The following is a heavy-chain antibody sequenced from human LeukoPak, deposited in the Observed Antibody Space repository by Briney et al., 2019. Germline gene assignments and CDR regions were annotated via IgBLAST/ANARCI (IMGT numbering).Heavy chain of an antibody. J-gene: IGHJ4*02. CDR3: VRLRYTYGKNFDC. CDR1: GFTFKGYW. V-gene: IGHV3-7*01. CDR2: IQQDGSEK. Sequence: GGSLRLSCAASGFTFKGYWMSWARQAPGKGLEWVANIQQDGSEKKCVDSVKGRFTISRDNAKNSLYLQMDSLRAEDTAVYYCVRLRYTYGKNFDCWGQGTLVTVSS. D-gene: IGHD5-18*01.